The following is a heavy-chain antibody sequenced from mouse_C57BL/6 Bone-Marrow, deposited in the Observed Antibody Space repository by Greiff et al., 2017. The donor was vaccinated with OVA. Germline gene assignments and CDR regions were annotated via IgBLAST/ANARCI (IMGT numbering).Heavy chain of an antibody. CDR3: VYDYDGYYFDY. CDR2: IYPGNSDT. V-gene: IGHV1-5*01. D-gene: IGHD2-4*01. Sequence: EVQLQQSGTVLARPGASVKMSCKTSGYTFTSYWMHWVKQRPGQGLEWIGAIYPGNSDTSYNQKFKGKAKLTAVTSASTAYMELSSLTNEDSAVYYCVYDYDGYYFDYWGQGTTLTVSS. J-gene: IGHJ2*01. CDR1: GYTFTSYW.